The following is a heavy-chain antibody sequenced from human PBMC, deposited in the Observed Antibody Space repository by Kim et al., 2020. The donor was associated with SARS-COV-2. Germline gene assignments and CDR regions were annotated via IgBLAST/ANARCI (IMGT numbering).Heavy chain of an antibody. D-gene: IGHD3-10*01. V-gene: IGHV1-46*01. J-gene: IGHJ6*02. CDR1: GYTFTSYY. CDR2: INPSGGST. Sequence: ASVKVSCKASGYTFTSYYMHWVRQAPGQGLEWMGIINPSGGSTSYAQKFQGRVTMTRDTSTSTVYMELSSLRSEDTAVYYCARDGLLWFGVPVGGMDVWGQGTTVTVSS. CDR3: ARDGLLWFGVPVGGMDV.